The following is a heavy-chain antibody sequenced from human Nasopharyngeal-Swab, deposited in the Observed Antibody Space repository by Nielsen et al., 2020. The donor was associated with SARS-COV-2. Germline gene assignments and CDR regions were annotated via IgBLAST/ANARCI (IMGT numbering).Heavy chain of an antibody. CDR1: GFTFSDYY. Sequence: GESLKISCPASGFTFSDYYMSWIRQAPGKGLEWVSYISNSGRSAYYADSVKGRFTISRDNAKNSLYLQMNSLRAEDTAVYYCAREERTPMIVVVIAYAFDIWGQGTMVTVSS. CDR3: AREERTPMIVVVIAYAFDI. CDR2: ISNSGRSA. V-gene: IGHV3-11*04. J-gene: IGHJ3*02. D-gene: IGHD3-22*01.